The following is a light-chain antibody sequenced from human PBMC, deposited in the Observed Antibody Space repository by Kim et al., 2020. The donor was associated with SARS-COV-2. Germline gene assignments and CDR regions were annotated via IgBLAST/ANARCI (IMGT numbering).Light chain of an antibody. J-gene: IGKJ1*01. CDR2: GAS. CDR1: QSFSSGY. CDR3: QQYHNSPRT. V-gene: IGKV3-20*01. Sequence: EIVLTQSPGTLSLSPGERATLSCRASQSFSSGYLAWYQQKPGHAPRLLIYGASSRATGIPDRFSGSGSGTDFTLTISRLEPEDSAVYYCQQYHNSPRTFGQGTKVYI.